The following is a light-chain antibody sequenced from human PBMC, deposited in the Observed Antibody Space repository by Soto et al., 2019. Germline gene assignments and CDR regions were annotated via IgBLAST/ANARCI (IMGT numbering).Light chain of an antibody. J-gene: IGLJ1*01. CDR2: DVN. CDR1: SSDVGGYNY. V-gene: IGLV2-14*03. CDR3: SSYTSSSTPV. Sequence: QSVLTQPASVSGSPEQSITISCTGTSSDVGGYNYVSWYQQHPGKAPKLMIFDVNNRPSGVSNRFSGSKSGNTASLTISGLQAEDEADYYCSSYTSSSTPVFGTGTKVTVL.